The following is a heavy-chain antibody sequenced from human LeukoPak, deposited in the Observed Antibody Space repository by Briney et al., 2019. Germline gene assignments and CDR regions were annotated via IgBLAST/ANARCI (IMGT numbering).Heavy chain of an antibody. CDR2: ISWNGGNT. J-gene: IGHJ4*02. CDR1: EFTFSYYN. Sequence: PGGSLRLSCAASEFTFSYYNLNWVRQAPGKGLEWVSGISWNGGNTGYADSVKGRFTISRDNAKNSLYLQMNSLRTEDTAVYYCATATIFGVVLYYWGQGTLVTVSS. D-gene: IGHD3-3*01. V-gene: IGHV3-20*04. CDR3: ATATIFGVVLYY.